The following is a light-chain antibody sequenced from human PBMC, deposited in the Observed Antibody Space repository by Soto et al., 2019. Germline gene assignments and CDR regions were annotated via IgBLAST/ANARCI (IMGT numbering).Light chain of an antibody. CDR2: GAS. V-gene: IGKV1-39*01. J-gene: IGKJ1*01. Sequence: DIQMTQSPSSLSASVGDRITITCRPSQTISSYLNWYQQKPGKPPKLLIYGASSLQSGVPSRFSGSGSGTDFTLTISSLQPEDFATYYCQQSYSTPRTFGQGTKVDIK. CDR3: QQSYSTPRT. CDR1: QTISSY.